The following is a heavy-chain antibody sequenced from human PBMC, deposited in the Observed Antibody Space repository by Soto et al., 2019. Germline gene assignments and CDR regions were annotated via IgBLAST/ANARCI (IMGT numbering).Heavy chain of an antibody. Sequence: GGSLRLSCAASGFNVNINSMNWVRQAPGKGLEWLSVIHSDGNTAYAGSVKGRFTISRDSSENTFYLQMNSLRAEDTAVYYCARHAWLESWGQGTLVTVSS. V-gene: IGHV3-53*01. CDR1: GFNVNINS. CDR2: IHSDGNT. CDR3: ARHAWLES. J-gene: IGHJ5*01.